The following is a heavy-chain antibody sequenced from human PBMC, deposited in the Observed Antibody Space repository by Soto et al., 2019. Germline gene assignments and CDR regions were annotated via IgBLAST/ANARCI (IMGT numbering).Heavy chain of an antibody. CDR2: IIPIFGTA. D-gene: IGHD3-16*01. Sequence: GASVKVSCKASGGTFSSYAISWVRQAPGQGLEWMGGIIPIFGTADYAQKFQGRVTITADESTSTAYMDLSSLRSEDTAVYYCARHLGGNHYYYGMDVWGQGTTVTVSS. CDR1: GGTFSSYA. J-gene: IGHJ6*02. CDR3: ARHLGGNHYYYGMDV. V-gene: IGHV1-69*13.